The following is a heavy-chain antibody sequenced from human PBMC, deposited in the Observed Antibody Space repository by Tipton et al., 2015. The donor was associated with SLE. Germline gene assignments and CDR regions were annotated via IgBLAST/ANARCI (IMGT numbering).Heavy chain of an antibody. CDR3: ARSLTYDFWSGTPTTRFDP. CDR1: RFSFSSYD. CDR2: ISDSGRDT. Sequence: SLRLSCAASRFSFSSYDMGWVRQAPGRGLEWVSSISDSGRDTYYADSVRGRFTISRDNSKNTLYLQMNSLRAEDTAVYFCARSLTYDFWSGTPTTRFDPWGQGTLVTVSS. D-gene: IGHD3-3*01. J-gene: IGHJ5*02. V-gene: IGHV3-23*01.